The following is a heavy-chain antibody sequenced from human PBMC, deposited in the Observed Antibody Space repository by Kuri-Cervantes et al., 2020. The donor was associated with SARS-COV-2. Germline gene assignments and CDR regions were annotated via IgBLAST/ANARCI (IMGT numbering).Heavy chain of an antibody. CDR3: ARRQSNNDAFDI. Sequence: GSLRLSCAVSGGSISSYYWSWIRQPAGKGLEWIGRIYTSGSTNYNPSLKSRVTMSVDTSKNQFPLKLSSVTAADTAMYYCARRQSNNDAFDIWGQGTMVTVSS. CDR1: GGSISSYY. V-gene: IGHV4-4*07. D-gene: IGHD1/OR15-1a*01. CDR2: IYTSGST. J-gene: IGHJ3*02.